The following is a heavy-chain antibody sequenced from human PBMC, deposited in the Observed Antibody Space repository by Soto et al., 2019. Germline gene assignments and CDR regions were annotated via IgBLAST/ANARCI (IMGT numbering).Heavy chain of an antibody. Sequence: ASVKVSCKASGGTFSSYAISWVRQAPGQGLEWMGGIIPIFGTANYAQKFQGRVTITADESTSTAYMELSSLRSEDTAVYYCARSTLGYCSSTSCYNGFNWFDPWGQGTLVTVSS. D-gene: IGHD2-2*02. CDR1: GGTFSSYA. CDR2: IIPIFGTA. J-gene: IGHJ5*02. V-gene: IGHV1-69*13. CDR3: ARSTLGYCSSTSCYNGFNWFDP.